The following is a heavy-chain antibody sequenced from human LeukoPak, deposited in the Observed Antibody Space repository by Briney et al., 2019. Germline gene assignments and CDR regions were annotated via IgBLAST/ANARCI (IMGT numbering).Heavy chain of an antibody. Sequence: GGSLRLSCAASGFTFSDYGMYWGRQAPGKGLELVALIWYDGGKKYYTDSVRGRFTISRDNSKNTLYLQMNSLRAEDTVVYYYVRYCNGGRCSRAAFDVWGPGTMVTVSS. D-gene: IGHD2-15*01. V-gene: IGHV3-33*01. CDR1: GFTFSDYG. CDR2: IWYDGGKK. J-gene: IGHJ3*01. CDR3: VRYCNGGRCSRAAFDV.